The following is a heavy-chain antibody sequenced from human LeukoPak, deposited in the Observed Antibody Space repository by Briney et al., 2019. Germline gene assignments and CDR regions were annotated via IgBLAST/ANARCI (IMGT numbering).Heavy chain of an antibody. J-gene: IGHJ4*02. CDR2: IYYSGST. CDR1: GGSISSSSYY. CDR3: ARLQYTALDY. V-gene: IGHV4-39*01. D-gene: IGHD5-18*01. Sequence: SETLSLTCTVSGGSISSSSYYWGWIRQPPGKGLEWLGRIYYSGSTYYNPSLKSRVTISVDTSKNQFSLKLSSVTAADTAVYYCARLQYTALDYWGQGTLVTVSS.